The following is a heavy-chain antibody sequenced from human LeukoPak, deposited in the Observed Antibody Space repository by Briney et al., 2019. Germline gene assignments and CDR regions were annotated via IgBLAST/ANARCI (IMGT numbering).Heavy chain of an antibody. CDR1: GYTFTSYG. Sequence: ASVKVSCKASGYTFTSYGISWVRQAPGQGLEWMGWISAYNGNTNYAQKLQGRVTMTTDTSTSTAYMELRSLRSDDTAVYYCARDTTEYSAHQYDAFDIWGQGTMVTVSS. CDR2: ISAYNGNT. CDR3: ARDTTEYSAHQYDAFDI. D-gene: IGHD6-6*01. J-gene: IGHJ3*02. V-gene: IGHV1-18*01.